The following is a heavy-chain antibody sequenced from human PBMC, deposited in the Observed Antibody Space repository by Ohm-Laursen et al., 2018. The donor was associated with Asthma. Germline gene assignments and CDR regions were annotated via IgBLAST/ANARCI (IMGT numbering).Heavy chain of an antibody. Sequence: SLRLSCAASGFTFSNFAMHWVRQAPGKGLEWVSIITSDGSWTSYADSVKGRFTISRDNSKNTLYLQMNSLRAEDTAVYYCARDETYYYGSGVGYWGQGTLVTVSS. CDR3: ARDETYYYGSGVGY. CDR1: GFTFSNFA. J-gene: IGHJ4*02. D-gene: IGHD3-10*01. V-gene: IGHV3-30-3*01. CDR2: ITSDGSWT.